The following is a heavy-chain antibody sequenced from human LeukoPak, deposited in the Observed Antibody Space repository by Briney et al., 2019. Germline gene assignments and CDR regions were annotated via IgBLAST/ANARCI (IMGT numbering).Heavy chain of an antibody. D-gene: IGHD2-21*01. V-gene: IGHV3-7*01. Sequence: GGSLRLSCAASGFTFSSYWMSWVRQAPGKGLEWVASIKQDGSEKYYVDSVKGRFTISRDNAKNSLYLQMNSLRAEDTAVYYCARGLWRGGELFLGFDYWGQGTLVTVSS. J-gene: IGHJ4*02. CDR1: GFTFSSYW. CDR3: ARGLWRGGELFLGFDY. CDR2: IKQDGSEK.